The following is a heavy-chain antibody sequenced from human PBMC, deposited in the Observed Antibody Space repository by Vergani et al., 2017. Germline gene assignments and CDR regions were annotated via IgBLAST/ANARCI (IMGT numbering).Heavy chain of an antibody. V-gene: IGHV3-21*06. Sequence: EVQLLESGGGLVQPGGSLRLSCAASGFTFITYAMTWFRQAPGKGLEWVSSISGRSNYIYYADSLKGRFTISRDNSKNSVYLQMNSLRAEDTAIYYCARKKYYDSKDYYQVEPFDYWGQGTLVTVSS. D-gene: IGHD3-22*01. J-gene: IGHJ4*02. CDR2: ISGRSNYI. CDR1: GFTFITYA. CDR3: ARKKYYDSKDYYQVEPFDY.